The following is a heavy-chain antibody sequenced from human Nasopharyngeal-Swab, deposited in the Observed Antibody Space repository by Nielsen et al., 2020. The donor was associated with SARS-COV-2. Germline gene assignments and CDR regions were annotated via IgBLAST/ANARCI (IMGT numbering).Heavy chain of an antibody. CDR1: GFSFSSYA. D-gene: IGHD3-10*01. CDR2: IYSGGSST. J-gene: IGHJ6*02. V-gene: IGHV3-23*03. Sequence: GVLKISCAAPGFSFSSYAMNWVRQAPGKGLEWVAIIYSGGSSTYFADSVKGRFTISRDDSSNTLYLQMSSLRAEDTAVYYCAKSIDPMGYGLDVWGLGTTVTVSS. CDR3: AKSIDPMGYGLDV.